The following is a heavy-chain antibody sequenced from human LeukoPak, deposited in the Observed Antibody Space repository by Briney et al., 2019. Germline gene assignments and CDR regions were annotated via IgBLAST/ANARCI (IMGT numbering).Heavy chain of an antibody. CDR3: ARGTLIITALIDY. CDR2: IKSDGSIT. V-gene: IGHV3-74*01. J-gene: IGHJ4*02. CDR1: GFTFSSNW. D-gene: IGHD6-6*01. Sequence: GGSLTLSCAASGFTFSSNWMHWVGQAPGKGLVWVSRIKSDGSITSYADSVKGRFTISRDNAKNTLYLQMNSLRAEDTAVYYCARGTLIITALIDYWGQGIVVAVSS.